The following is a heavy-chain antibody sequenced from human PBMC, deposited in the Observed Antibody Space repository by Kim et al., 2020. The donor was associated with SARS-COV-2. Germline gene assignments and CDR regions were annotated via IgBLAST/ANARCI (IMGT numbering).Heavy chain of an antibody. D-gene: IGHD3-10*01. V-gene: IGHV4-61*01. J-gene: IGHJ4*02. CDR1: GGSVSSGSYY. CDR2: IYYSGST. Sequence: SETLSLTCTVSGGSVSSGSYYWSWIRQPPGKGLEWIGYIYYSGSTNYNPSLKSRVTISVDTSKNQFSLKLSSVTAADTAVYYCARGGFLYWFGVNYFDYWGQGTLVTVSS. CDR3: ARGGFLYWFGVNYFDY.